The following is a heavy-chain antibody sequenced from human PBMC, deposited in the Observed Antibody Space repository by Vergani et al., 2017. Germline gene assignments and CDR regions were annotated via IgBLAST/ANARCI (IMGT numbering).Heavy chain of an antibody. CDR1: GYTFTSYA. CDR3: ARAPPRKYCSSTSCYGGPLAYFDY. CDR2: INAGNGNT. D-gene: IGHD2-2*01. J-gene: IGHJ4*02. V-gene: IGHV1-3*01. Sequence: QVQLVQSGAEVKKPGASVKVSCKASGYTFTSYAMHWVRQAPGQRLEWMGWINAGNGNTKYSQKFQVRVTITRDTSASTADMELSSLRSEDTAVYYCARAPPRKYCSSTSCYGGPLAYFDYWGQGTLVTVSS.